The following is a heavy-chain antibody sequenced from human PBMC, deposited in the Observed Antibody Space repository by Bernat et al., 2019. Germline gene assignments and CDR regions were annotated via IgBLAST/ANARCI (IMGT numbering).Heavy chain of an antibody. Sequence: QVQLQESGPGLVKPSETLSLTCTVSGGSISSYYWSWIRQPPGKGLECIGYIYYSGSTNYNPSLKSRVTISVDTSKNQFSLKLSSVTAADTAMYYCAGTIAVAADYYYGMDVWGQGTTVTVSS. D-gene: IGHD6-19*01. CDR2: IYYSGST. CDR1: GGSISSYY. J-gene: IGHJ6*02. CDR3: AGTIAVAADYYYGMDV. V-gene: IGHV4-59*01.